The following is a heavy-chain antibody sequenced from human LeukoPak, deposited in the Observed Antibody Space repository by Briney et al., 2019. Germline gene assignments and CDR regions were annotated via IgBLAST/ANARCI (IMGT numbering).Heavy chain of an antibody. CDR1: GSTFSSYS. CDR3: ARDRSGYDYLFDY. V-gene: IGHV3-21*01. CDR2: ISSSSSYI. D-gene: IGHD5-12*01. J-gene: IGHJ4*02. Sequence: GGSLRLSCAASGSTFSSYSMNWVRQAPGKGLEWVSSISSSSSYIYYADSVKGRFTISRDNAKNSLYLQMNSLRAEDAAVYYCARDRSGYDYLFDYWGQGTLVTVSS.